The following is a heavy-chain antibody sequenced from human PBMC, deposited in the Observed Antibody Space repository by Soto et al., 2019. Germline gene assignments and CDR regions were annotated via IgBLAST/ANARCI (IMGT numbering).Heavy chain of an antibody. CDR2: IYYSGST. V-gene: IGHV4-61*01. CDR1: GGSVSSGSYY. D-gene: IGHD2-21*02. Sequence: PSETLSLTCTVSGGSVSSGSYYWSWIRQPPGKGLEWIGYIYYSGSTNYNPSLKSRVTISVDTSKNQFSLKLSSVTAADTAVYYFARGGTVVTPGWIDVFDIWGQGTMVTVSS. CDR3: ARGGTVVTPGWIDVFDI. J-gene: IGHJ3*02.